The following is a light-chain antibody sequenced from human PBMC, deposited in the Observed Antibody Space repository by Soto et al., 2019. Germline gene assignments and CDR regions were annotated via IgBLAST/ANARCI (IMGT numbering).Light chain of an antibody. J-gene: IGKJ4*01. CDR3: LQDYSYPLT. CDR1: QDIRSD. V-gene: IGKV1-6*01. Sequence: AIQMTQFPSSLSASVGDRVTITCRASQDIRSDLGWYQQRPGKAPELLIYAASSLQSGVPSRFSGSGSGTDFTLTISSLQPEDFATYYCLQDYSYPLTFGGGTKVEIK. CDR2: AAS.